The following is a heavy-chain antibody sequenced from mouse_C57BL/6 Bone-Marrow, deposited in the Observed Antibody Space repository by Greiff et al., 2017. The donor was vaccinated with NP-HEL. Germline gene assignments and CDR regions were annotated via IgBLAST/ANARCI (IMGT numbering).Heavy chain of an antibody. J-gene: IGHJ3*01. CDR2: IYPGDGDT. CDR1: GYAFSSYW. D-gene: IGHD2-1*01. Sequence: QVQLQQSGAELVKPGASVKISCKASGYAFSSYWMNWVKQRPGKGLEWIGQIYPGDGDTNYNGKFKGKATLTADKSSSTAYMQLSSLTSEDSAVYFCARKGLYYGNPFAYWGQGTLVTVSA. CDR3: ARKGLYYGNPFAY. V-gene: IGHV1-80*01.